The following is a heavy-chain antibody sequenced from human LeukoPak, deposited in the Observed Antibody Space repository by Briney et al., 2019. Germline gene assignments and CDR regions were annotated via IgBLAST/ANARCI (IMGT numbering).Heavy chain of an antibody. V-gene: IGHV4-59*01. Sequence: PSETLSLTCTVSGGSISSYYWSWIRQPPGKGLEWIGYIYYSGSTNYNPSLKSRATISVDTSKNQFSLKLSSVTAADTAVYYCARDLAGGGFDPWGQGTLVTVSS. CDR2: IYYSGST. CDR3: ARDLAGGGFDP. D-gene: IGHD3-16*01. J-gene: IGHJ5*02. CDR1: GGSISSYY.